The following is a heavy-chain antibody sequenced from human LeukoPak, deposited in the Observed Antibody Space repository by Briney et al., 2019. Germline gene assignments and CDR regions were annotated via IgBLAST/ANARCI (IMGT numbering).Heavy chain of an antibody. D-gene: IGHD3-22*01. V-gene: IGHV3-30-3*01. CDR2: ISSDGNKK. J-gene: IGHJ4*02. CDR3: ARVPGYDSSGYFDY. Sequence: GGSLRLSCATSGFTFTTYAMQWVRQAPGKGLEWVAVISSDGNKKNYADSVKGRFTISRDNSKNTLYLQMNSLRAEDTAVYYCARVPGYDSSGYFDYWGQGTLVTVSS. CDR1: GFTFTTYA.